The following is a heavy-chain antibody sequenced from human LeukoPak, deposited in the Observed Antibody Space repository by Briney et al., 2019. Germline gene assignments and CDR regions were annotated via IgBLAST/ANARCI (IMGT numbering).Heavy chain of an antibody. V-gene: IGHV3-7*01. D-gene: IGHD7-27*01. CDR1: GFTIWNSW. Sequence: SGGSLRLSCVASGFTIWNSWMTWVRQAPGKGLEWVADMNPDGSVKSYVGSVKGRFTVSRDNAKNSVFLQMNGLRADDTAVYYCGRDPAWGAIDYWGQGTLVTVSS. CDR2: MNPDGSVK. CDR3: GRDPAWGAIDY. J-gene: IGHJ4*02.